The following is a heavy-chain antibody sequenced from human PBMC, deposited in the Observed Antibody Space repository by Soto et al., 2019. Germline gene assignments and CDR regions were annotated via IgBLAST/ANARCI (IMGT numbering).Heavy chain of an antibody. CDR1: GFTFSSYW. J-gene: IGHJ3*02. V-gene: IGHV3-7*01. D-gene: IGHD3-22*01. CDR2: IKQDGSEK. CDR3: ARDRAYDRDAFDI. Sequence: PGGSLRLSCAASGFTFSSYWMSWVRQAPGKGLEWVANIKQDGSEKYYVDSVKGRFTISRDNAKNSLYLQMNSLRAEDTAVYYCARDRAYDRDAFDIWGQGTMVTVSS.